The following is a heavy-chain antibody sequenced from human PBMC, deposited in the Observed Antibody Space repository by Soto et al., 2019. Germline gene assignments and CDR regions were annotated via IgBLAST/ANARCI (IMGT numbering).Heavy chain of an antibody. CDR3: CRGGVTCRTFDY. D-gene: IGHD3-10*01. CDR1: GYIIKNYW. J-gene: IGHJ4*02. Sequence: GESLKISCKASGYIIKNYWIGWVRQMPGQGLEWMGIIFPDDSDTRYSPSIQGHVTISVDKSISTAYVQWSSLKASDSAIYYCCRGGVTCRTFDYWGQGTLVTVSS. CDR2: IFPDDSDT. V-gene: IGHV5-51*01.